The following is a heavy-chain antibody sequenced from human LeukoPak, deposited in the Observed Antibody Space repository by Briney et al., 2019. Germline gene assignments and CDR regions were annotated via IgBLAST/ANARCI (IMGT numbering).Heavy chain of an antibody. D-gene: IGHD5-12*01. CDR3: ARGITSGPRRYDVRNFDY. CDR1: GFIFSTSW. J-gene: IGHJ4*02. CDR2: INLDGSEK. V-gene: IGHV3-7*01. Sequence: PGGSLRLSCTASGFIFSTSWMTWVRRAPGKGLEWVANINLDGSEKYYVDSVRGRFTISRDNAKNSLYLQMSSLRVEDTAVYYCARGITSGPRRYDVRNFDYWGQGTPVTVSS.